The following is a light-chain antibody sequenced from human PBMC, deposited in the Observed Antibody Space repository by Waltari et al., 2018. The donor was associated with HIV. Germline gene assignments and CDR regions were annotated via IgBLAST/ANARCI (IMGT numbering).Light chain of an antibody. J-gene: IGLJ3*02. Sequence: QSALTQPASVSGSPGQSITISCTGTSSDVGGYNYVSWYQQHPGKAPKLMIYDVSKRPSGVSNRCSGSKSGNTASLTISGLQAEDEADYYCSSYTSSSTWVVGGGTKLTVL. CDR1: SSDVGGYNY. CDR3: SSYTSSSTWV. V-gene: IGLV2-14*01. CDR2: DVS.